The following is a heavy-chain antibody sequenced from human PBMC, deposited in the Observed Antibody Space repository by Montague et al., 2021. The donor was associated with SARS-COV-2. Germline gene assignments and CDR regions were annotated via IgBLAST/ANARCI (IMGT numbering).Heavy chain of an antibody. J-gene: IGHJ4*02. Sequence: SETLSLTCTVSGGSISSYYWSWIRQPPGKGLEWIGYIYYSGSTNYNPSLKSRVTISVDTSKNQFSPKLSSVTAADTAVYYCARRALGNCSGGSCYSAFDYWGQGTLVTVSS. D-gene: IGHD2-15*01. CDR1: GGSISSYY. CDR3: ARRALGNCSGGSCYSAFDY. CDR2: IYYSGST. V-gene: IGHV4-59*08.